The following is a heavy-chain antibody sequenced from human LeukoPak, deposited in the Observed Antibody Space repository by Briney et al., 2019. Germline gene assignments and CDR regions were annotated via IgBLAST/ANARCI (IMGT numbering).Heavy chain of an antibody. CDR2: IWYDGSNK. V-gene: IGHV3-33*01. CDR1: GFTFSSYG. CDR3: ARESVSRVVAPGFDY. D-gene: IGHD2-15*01. Sequence: PGGSLRLSCAASGFTFSSYGMHWVRQAPGKGLEWVAVIWYDGSNKYYADSVKGRFTISRDNSKNTLYLQMNSPRAEDTAVYYCARESVSRVVAPGFDYWGQGTLVTVSS. J-gene: IGHJ4*02.